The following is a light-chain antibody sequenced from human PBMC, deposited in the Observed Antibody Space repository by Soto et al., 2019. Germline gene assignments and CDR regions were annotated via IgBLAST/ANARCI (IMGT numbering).Light chain of an antibody. Sequence: DIQMTQSPSSLSASVGDRVTITCRASQSISSYLNWYQQKPGKAHKLLIYAASSLQSGVPSRFSGSGSGTDFTLTISSLQPEDFATYYCQQSYSTPQQFGHGTKV. CDR1: QSISSY. CDR3: QQSYSTPQQ. V-gene: IGKV1-39*01. J-gene: IGKJ1*01. CDR2: AAS.